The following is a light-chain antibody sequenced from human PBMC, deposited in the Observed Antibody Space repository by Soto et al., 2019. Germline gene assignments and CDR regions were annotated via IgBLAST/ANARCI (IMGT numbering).Light chain of an antibody. CDR2: DNT. CDR1: SSNIGASFD. V-gene: IGLV1-40*01. Sequence: QPVLTQPPSVSGAPGQRVTISCTGSSSNIGASFDVYWYQHLPGTAPKLLIYDNTNRPSGVPDRFSGSKSGTSASLAITGLQAEDEADYYCQSYDSSLSAVVFGGVTKLTVL. J-gene: IGLJ2*01. CDR3: QSYDSSLSAVV.